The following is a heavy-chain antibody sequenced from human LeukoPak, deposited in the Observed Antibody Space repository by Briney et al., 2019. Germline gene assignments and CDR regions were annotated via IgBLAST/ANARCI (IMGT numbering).Heavy chain of an antibody. CDR3: ARDRATTEIGRFDY. D-gene: IGHD1-26*01. CDR2: IWYDGSNK. Sequence: GGSLRLSCAASGFTFSSYGMHWVRQAPGKGLEWVAVIWYDGSNKYCADSVKGRFTISRDNSKNTLYLQMNSLRAEDTAVYYCARDRATTEIGRFDYWGQGTLVTVSS. J-gene: IGHJ4*02. CDR1: GFTFSSYG. V-gene: IGHV3-33*01.